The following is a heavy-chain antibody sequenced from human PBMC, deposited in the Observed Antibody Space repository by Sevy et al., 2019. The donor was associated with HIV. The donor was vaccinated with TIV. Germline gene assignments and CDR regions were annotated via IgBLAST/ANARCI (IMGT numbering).Heavy chain of an antibody. CDR2: IRYDGSNK. CDR1: GFTFSSYG. CDR3: AKDLKFDDSSGYYPNWFDP. Sequence: GGSLRLSCAASGFTFSSYGMHWVRQAPGKGLEWVAFIRYDGSNKYYADSVKGRFTISRDNSKNTLYLQMNSPRAEDTAVYYWAKDLKFDDSSGYYPNWFDPWGQGTLVTVSS. J-gene: IGHJ5*02. V-gene: IGHV3-30*02. D-gene: IGHD3-22*01.